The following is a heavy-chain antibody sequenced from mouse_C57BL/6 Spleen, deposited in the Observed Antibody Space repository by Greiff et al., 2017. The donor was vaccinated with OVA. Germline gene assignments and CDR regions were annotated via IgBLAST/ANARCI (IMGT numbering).Heavy chain of an antibody. CDR2: INPNNGGT. D-gene: IGHD3-2*02. CDR3: ARDSSGYDAMDY. V-gene: IGHV1-26*01. J-gene: IGHJ4*01. Sequence: EVQLVESGPELVKPGASVKISCKASGYTFTDYYMNWVKQSHGKSLEWIGDINPNNGGTSYNQKFKGKATLTVDKSSSTAYMELRSLTSEDSAVYYCARDSSGYDAMDYWGQGTSVTVSS. CDR1: GYTFTDYY.